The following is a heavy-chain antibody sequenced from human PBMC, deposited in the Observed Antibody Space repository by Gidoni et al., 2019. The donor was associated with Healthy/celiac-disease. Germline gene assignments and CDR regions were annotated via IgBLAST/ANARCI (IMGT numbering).Heavy chain of an antibody. Sequence: QVQLQESGPGLVKPSETLSLTCTVSGGSFRSYYWSWIRQPPGKGLEWIGYIYYSGSTNYNPSLKSRVTISVDTSKNQFSLKLSSVTAADTAVYYCASTLQRITIFGVVEGFFDYWGQGTLVTVSS. CDR3: ASTLQRITIFGVVEGFFDY. D-gene: IGHD3-3*01. V-gene: IGHV4-59*01. CDR1: GGSFRSYY. J-gene: IGHJ4*02. CDR2: IYYSGST.